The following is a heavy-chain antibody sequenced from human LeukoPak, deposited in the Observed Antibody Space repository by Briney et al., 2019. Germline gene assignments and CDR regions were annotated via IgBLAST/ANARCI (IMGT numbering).Heavy chain of an antibody. J-gene: IGHJ4*02. CDR1: GFTFSSYS. Sequence: KPGGSLRLSCAASGFTFSSYSMNWVRQAPGKGLEWVSSISSSSSYIYCADSVKGRFTISRDNAKNSLYLQMNSLRAEDTAVYYCARGSPLLWFGELLRRFPTLRVDYWGQGTLVTVSS. V-gene: IGHV3-21*01. CDR3: ARGSPLLWFGELLRRFPTLRVDY. CDR2: ISSSSSYI. D-gene: IGHD3-10*01.